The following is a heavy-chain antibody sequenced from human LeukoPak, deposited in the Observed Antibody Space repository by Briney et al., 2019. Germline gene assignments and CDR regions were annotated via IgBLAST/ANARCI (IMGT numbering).Heavy chain of an antibody. V-gene: IGHV4-34*01. D-gene: IGHD6-19*01. CDR1: GGSFSGYY. J-gene: IGHJ4*02. CDR2: INHSGST. Sequence: SETLSLTCAVYGGSFSGYYWSWIRQPPGKGLEWIGEINHSGSTNYNPSLKSRVTISVDTSKNQFSLKLSSVTAADTAVYYCARHSTRRIAVAGGFDYWGQGTLVTVSS. CDR3: ARHSTRRIAVAGGFDY.